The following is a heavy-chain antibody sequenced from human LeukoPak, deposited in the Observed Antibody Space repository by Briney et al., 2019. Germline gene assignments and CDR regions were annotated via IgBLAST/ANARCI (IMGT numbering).Heavy chain of an antibody. J-gene: IGHJ4*02. CDR3: ARQRSSGFFY. CDR1: GGSISSNGFY. CDR2: IYYSGST. Sequence: SETLSLTCTVSGGSISSNGFYWGWIRQPPGKGLEWIGNIYYSGSTSYNPSLKSRVTISIDMSKNHFSLKLTSVAAADTAVYYCARQRSSGFFYWGQGTLVTVSS. V-gene: IGHV4-39*01. D-gene: IGHD3-22*01.